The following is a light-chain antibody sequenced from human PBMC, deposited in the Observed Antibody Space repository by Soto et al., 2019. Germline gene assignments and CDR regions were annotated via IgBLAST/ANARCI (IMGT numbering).Light chain of an antibody. J-gene: IGLJ3*02. CDR2: EVS. Sequence: QSALTQPASVSGSPGQLITISCTGTSNDVGAYKYVSWYQQLPGKAPKLMIYEVSNRPSGVSNRFSGSKSGNTASLTISGLQAEDEADYYCSSYTSTSTLFGGGTKVTVL. CDR1: SNDVGAYKY. V-gene: IGLV2-14*01. CDR3: SSYTSTSTL.